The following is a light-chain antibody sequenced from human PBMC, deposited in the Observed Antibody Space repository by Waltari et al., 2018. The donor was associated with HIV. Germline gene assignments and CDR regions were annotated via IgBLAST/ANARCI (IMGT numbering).Light chain of an antibody. J-gene: IGKJ5*01. CDR3: QQADSFPVT. CDR2: AAS. Sequence: DLQLTQSPSSVSASVGDSVTITCRASQDISTWLAWYQQKPGKAPRLLIYAASTLQSGVPSRFRGSGSATDFTLTINSAQPEDFATYYCQQADSFPVTFGQGTRLDFK. CDR1: QDISTW. V-gene: IGKV1-12*01.